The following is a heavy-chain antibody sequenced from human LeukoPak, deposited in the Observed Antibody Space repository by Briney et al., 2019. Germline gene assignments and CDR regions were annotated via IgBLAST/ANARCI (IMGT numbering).Heavy chain of an antibody. CDR2: IIPIFGTA. Sequence: ASVTVSCKASGYTFTGYYMHWVRQAPGQGLEWMGGIIPIFGTANYAQKFQGRVTITADKSTSTAYMELSSLRSEDTAVYYCARAPLRYCSGGSCSHFDYWGQGTLVTVSS. D-gene: IGHD2-15*01. J-gene: IGHJ4*02. V-gene: IGHV1-69*06. CDR1: GYTFTGYY. CDR3: ARAPLRYCSGGSCSHFDY.